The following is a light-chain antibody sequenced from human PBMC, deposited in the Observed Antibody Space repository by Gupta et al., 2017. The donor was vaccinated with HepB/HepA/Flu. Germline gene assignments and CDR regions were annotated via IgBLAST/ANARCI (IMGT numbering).Light chain of an antibody. V-gene: IGLV6-57*02. CDR3: QAYDSTNVV. CDR2: ENN. CDR1: IGIVANNY. J-gene: IGLJ3*02. Sequence: FLLPSPHSVSESPGKTVTISCTGSIGIVANNYVQWYQPRPGSAPNTVIYENNQRPSGVPDRVSGSTDSSSNSASRTISGLKTEDDADYYCQAYDSTNVVFGGGTKLTVL.